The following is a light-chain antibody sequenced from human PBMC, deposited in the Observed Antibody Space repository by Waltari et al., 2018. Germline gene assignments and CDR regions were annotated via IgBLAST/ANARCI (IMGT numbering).Light chain of an antibody. Sequence: QSALTQPASVSGSPGQSTTISCTGTSSDIGPYNYVSWYQQFPGKAPKLIIYGVFKRPSGISDRFSCSKSGNTASLTISGLQAEDEADYYCSSYTSSSSVVFGGGTKLAVL. CDR1: SSDIGPYNY. J-gene: IGLJ2*01. CDR2: GVF. V-gene: IGLV2-14*01. CDR3: SSYTSSSSVV.